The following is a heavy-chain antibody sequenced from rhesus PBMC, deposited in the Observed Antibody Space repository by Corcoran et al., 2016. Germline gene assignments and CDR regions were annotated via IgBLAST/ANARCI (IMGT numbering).Heavy chain of an antibody. CDR2: IHGTSAPT. CDR1: GGSISGYHY. Sequence: QVKLQQWGEGLVKPSETLSLTCAVYGGSISGYHYWSWIRQPPGKGLEWIGNIHGTSAPTNQHPALENRVPISKDTSQNQFSLNLNSVTAADTAVYYCAGGGVAAPGRVDYWGQGVLVTVSS. D-gene: IGHD2-33*01. CDR3: AGGGVAAPGRVDY. J-gene: IGHJ4*01. V-gene: IGHV4-73*01.